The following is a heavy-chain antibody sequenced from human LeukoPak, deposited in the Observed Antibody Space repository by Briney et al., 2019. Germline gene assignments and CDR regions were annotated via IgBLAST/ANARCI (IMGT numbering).Heavy chain of an antibody. D-gene: IGHD4-23*01. CDR1: GSTFNGHW. CDR3: AREWYDYGGDSEGY. J-gene: IGHJ4*02. CDR2: IKEDGRQA. Sequence: GGSLRLSCVGSGSTFNGHWLTWVRQAPGRGLEWVASIKEDGRQAYYMDSVKDRFTISRDNSKKSLYLQMNSLRIEDTAVYYCAREWYDYGGDSEGYWGQGTLVTVSS. V-gene: IGHV3-7*01.